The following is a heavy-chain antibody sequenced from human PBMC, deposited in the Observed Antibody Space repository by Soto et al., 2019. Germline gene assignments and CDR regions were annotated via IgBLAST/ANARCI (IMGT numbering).Heavy chain of an antibody. CDR2: IIPILGIA. V-gene: IGHV1-69*02. J-gene: IGHJ4*02. Sequence: QVQLVQSGAEVKKPGFSVKVSCKASGGTFSSYTISWVRQAPGQGLEWMGRIIPILGIANYAQKFQGRVTITADKSTSTAYMELSSLRSEDTAVYYCARGLRWTHLGFDYWGQGTLVTVSS. CDR1: GGTFSSYT. CDR3: ARGLRWTHLGFDY. D-gene: IGHD5-12*01.